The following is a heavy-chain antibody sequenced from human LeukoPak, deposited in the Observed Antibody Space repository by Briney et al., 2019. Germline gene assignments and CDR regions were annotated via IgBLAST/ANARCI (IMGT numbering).Heavy chain of an antibody. CDR3: ARDSGTSGEVKFDP. CDR1: GGSVNSYY. Sequence: SETLSLTCTVSGGSVNSYYLSWIRQPAGKTLEWIGRIYDGGSTNYNPSLKSRATMSVDTSKNQISLKLKSVTAADTAVYYCARDSGTSGEVKFDPWGQGALVTVSS. CDR2: IYDGGST. J-gene: IGHJ5*02. V-gene: IGHV4-4*07. D-gene: IGHD3-10*01.